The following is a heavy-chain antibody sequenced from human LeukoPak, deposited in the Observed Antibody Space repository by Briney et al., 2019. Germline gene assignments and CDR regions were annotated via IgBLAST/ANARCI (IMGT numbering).Heavy chain of an antibody. CDR3: ASMSVNLYCSSTSCYASSLDNWFDP. CDR1: GFTFSSYS. D-gene: IGHD2-2*01. CDR2: ISSSSNYT. V-gene: IGHV3-21*04. Sequence: PGGSLRLSCAASGFTFSSYSLNWVRQAPGKGLEWVSSISSSSNYTYYADSVKGRFTISRDNAKNSLYLQMNSLRSDDTAVYYCASMSVNLYCSSTSCYASSLDNWFDPWGQGTLVTVSS. J-gene: IGHJ5*02.